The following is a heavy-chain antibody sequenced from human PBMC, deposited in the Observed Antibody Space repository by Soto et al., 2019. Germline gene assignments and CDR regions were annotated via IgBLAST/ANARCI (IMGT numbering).Heavy chain of an antibody. CDR3: GRRSLSGRDX. D-gene: IGHD3-9*01. Sequence: SLRLSFTVSGCTFGDYAGNWARQTPGKGLEWVVFIRSKAYGGTPEYAASVQGRFSISRDDSTTIAYLQLNSLQTEDTAVYYCGRRSLSGRDXWGQGTLVPVSX. V-gene: IGHV3-49*04. CDR1: GCTFGDYA. CDR2: IRSKAYGGTP. J-gene: IGHJ4*02.